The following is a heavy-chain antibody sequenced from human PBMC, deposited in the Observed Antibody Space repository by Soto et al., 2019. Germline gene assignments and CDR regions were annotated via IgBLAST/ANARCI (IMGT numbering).Heavy chain of an antibody. D-gene: IGHD3-10*01. Sequence: GGSLRLSCAASGFTFSSYSMNWVRQAPGKGLEWVSSISSSSSYIYYADSVKGRFTISRDNAKNSLYLQMNSLRAEDTAVYYCAKTMVRGVIIPTNNWFDPWGQGTLVTVSS. CDR2: ISSSSSYI. CDR1: GFTFSSYS. V-gene: IGHV3-21*01. CDR3: AKTMVRGVIIPTNNWFDP. J-gene: IGHJ5*02.